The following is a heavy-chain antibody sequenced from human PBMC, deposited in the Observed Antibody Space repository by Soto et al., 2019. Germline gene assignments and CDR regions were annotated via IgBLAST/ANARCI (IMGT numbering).Heavy chain of an antibody. D-gene: IGHD3-10*01. J-gene: IGHJ4*02. Sequence: SETLSLTCAVYGGSFSGYYWSWIRQPPGKGLEWIGEINHSGSTNYNPSLKSRVTISVDTSKNQFSLKLSSVTAADTAVYYCARGGRGYYGSGSYRPYYFDYWGQGTLVTVSS. CDR1: GGSFSGYY. CDR3: ARGGRGYYGSGSYRPYYFDY. V-gene: IGHV4-34*01. CDR2: INHSGST.